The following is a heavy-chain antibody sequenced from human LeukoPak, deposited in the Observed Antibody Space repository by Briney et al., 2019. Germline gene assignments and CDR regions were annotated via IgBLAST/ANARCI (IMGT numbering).Heavy chain of an antibody. CDR1: GYTISDYF. J-gene: IGHJ4*02. Sequence: ASVKVSCKASGYTISDYFMHWVRQAPGQGLEWMGWINPNTNGINYAQKFQGRVIMTRDTSINTAYMELRSLRSDDTAVYYCARDQGFETSIAARGDYWGQGTLVTVSS. CDR2: INPNTNGI. CDR3: ARDQGFETSIAARGDY. V-gene: IGHV1-2*02. D-gene: IGHD6-6*01.